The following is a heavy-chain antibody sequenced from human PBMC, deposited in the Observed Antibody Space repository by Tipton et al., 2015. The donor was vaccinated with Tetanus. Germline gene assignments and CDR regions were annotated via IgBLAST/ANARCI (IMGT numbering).Heavy chain of an antibody. CDR3: ARQEPPRRFFYDSSGSSD. CDR2: IYQTDST. D-gene: IGHD3-22*01. J-gene: IGHJ4*02. V-gene: IGHV4-30-2*03. Sequence: TLSLTCNVTGALLTTGGYSWGWIRQPPGQGLEWLGYIYQTDSTYYNPSVESRVTISVDTSKNQFSLNLTSVTAADTAVYFCARQEPPRRFFYDSSGSSDWGQGILVTVSS. CDR1: GALLTTGGYS.